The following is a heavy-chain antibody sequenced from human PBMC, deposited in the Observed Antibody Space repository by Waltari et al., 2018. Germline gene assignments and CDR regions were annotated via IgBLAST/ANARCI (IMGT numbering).Heavy chain of an antibody. D-gene: IGHD2-8*02. Sequence: EVQLVESGGGLVEPGGSLRLSCEGAGVIFCTAWRHWGRQAPGKGLEWVGRIKSRITGGTTEYGAPVKGRFTISRDDSKDTVYLQMNSLKTEDTGVYYCGDFTAFDYWGQGSLVIVSS. V-gene: IGHV3-15*01. CDR3: GDFTAFDY. J-gene: IGHJ4*02. CDR2: IKSRITGGTT. CDR1: GVIFCTAW.